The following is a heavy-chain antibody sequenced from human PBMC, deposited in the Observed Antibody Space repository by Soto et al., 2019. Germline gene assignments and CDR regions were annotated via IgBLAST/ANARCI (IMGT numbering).Heavy chain of an antibody. D-gene: IGHD1-26*01. Sequence: EVQLLESGGGLVQPGGSLRLSCAASGFTFSSYAMRWVRQAPGKGLEWVSAISGSGGSTYYAGSVKGRFTISRDNSKNTRYLQMNSLRAEDTAVYYCARRGSGSDYDYWGQGTLVTVSS. CDR3: ARRGSGSDYDY. CDR2: ISGSGGST. V-gene: IGHV3-23*01. J-gene: IGHJ4*02. CDR1: GFTFSSYA.